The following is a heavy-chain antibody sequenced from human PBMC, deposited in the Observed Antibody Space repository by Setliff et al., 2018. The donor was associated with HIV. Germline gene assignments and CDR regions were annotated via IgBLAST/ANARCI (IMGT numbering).Heavy chain of an antibody. D-gene: IGHD7-27*01. J-gene: IGHJ5*02. V-gene: IGHV4-34*01. Sequence: SETLSLTCTVSGGPISSYYWSWIRQPPGKGLEWIGEINHSGDTNYNPSLRRRVTISVDTSKSQISLNLTSVTAADTGVYYCARGPRWGISLQRDPWFDPWGQGTRVTVSS. CDR1: GGPISSYY. CDR3: ARGPRWGISLQRDPWFDP. CDR2: INHSGDT.